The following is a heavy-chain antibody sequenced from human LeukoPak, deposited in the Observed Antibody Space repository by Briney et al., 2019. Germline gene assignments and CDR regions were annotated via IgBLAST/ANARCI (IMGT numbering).Heavy chain of an antibody. CDR1: VGSISNYY. CDR2: ISDSGST. D-gene: IGHD2-15*01. Sequence: SETLSLTCTVSVGSISNYYWSWIRQPPGKGLEWIGFISDSGSTNYNPSLKSRVTLSADTSEKQVSLKLSSVTTADTAVYYCARHYCSDAKCYYFDYWGQGTLVSVFS. J-gene: IGHJ4*02. CDR3: ARHYCSDAKCYYFDY. V-gene: IGHV4-59*01.